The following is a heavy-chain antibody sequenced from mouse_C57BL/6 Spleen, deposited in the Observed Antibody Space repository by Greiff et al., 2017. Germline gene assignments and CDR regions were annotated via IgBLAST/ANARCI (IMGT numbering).Heavy chain of an antibody. J-gene: IGHJ1*03. CDR3: ARQRGGSYGWYFDV. D-gene: IGHD1-1*02. V-gene: IGHV5-2*01. Sequence: DVKLVESGGGLVQPGESLKLSCESTEYEFPSHDMSWVRKTPEKRLELVAAINSDGGSTYYPDTMERRFIISRDNTKKTLDLQMSSLRSEDTALYYCARQRGGSYGWYFDVWGTGTTVTVSS. CDR1: EYEFPSHD. CDR2: INSDGGST.